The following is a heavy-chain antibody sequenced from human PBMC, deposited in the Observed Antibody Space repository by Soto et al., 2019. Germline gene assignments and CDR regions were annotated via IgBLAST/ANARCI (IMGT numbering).Heavy chain of an antibody. CDR1: GGSISSYY. J-gene: IGHJ3*02. V-gene: IGHV4-59*01. Sequence: SETLSLTCTVSGGSISSYYWSWIRQPPGKGLEWIGYIYYSGSTNYNPSLKSRVTISVDTSKNQFTLKLSSVTAADTAVYYCARVWGGAFDIWGQGTMVTVSS. CDR3: ARVWGGAFDI. D-gene: IGHD3-10*01. CDR2: IYYSGST.